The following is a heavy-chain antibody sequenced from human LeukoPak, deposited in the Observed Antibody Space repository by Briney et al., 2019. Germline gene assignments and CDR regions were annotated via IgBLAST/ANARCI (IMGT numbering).Heavy chain of an antibody. J-gene: IGHJ4*02. Sequence: GGSLRLSCAASGFTFRDYYMSWIRQAPGKGLEWVSYISSSGSTIYYADSVKGRFTISRDNAKNSLYLQMNSLRAEDTAVYYCARDREMATHYFDYWGQGTLVTVSS. CDR1: GFTFRDYY. CDR2: ISSSGSTI. CDR3: ARDREMATHYFDY. V-gene: IGHV3-11*01. D-gene: IGHD5-24*01.